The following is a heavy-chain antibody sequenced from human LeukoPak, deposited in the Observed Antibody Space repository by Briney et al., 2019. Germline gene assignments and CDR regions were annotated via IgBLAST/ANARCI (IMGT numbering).Heavy chain of an antibody. Sequence: GGSLRLSCAASGFTFSSYRMNWVRQAPGKGLEWVSSISSSSTMYYADSVKGRFTISRDNAKNSLYLQMNSLRAEETAVYYCARDIGSADIWGQGTMVTVSS. CDR2: ISSSSTM. V-gene: IGHV3-48*04. CDR3: ARDIGSADI. D-gene: IGHD2-15*01. CDR1: GFTFSSYR. J-gene: IGHJ3*02.